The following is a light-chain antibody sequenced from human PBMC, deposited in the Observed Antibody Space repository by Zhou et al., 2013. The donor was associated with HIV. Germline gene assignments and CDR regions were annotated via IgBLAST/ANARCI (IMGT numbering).Light chain of an antibody. CDR3: QQYGSSPLT. Sequence: EIVLTQSPGTLSLSPGERATLSCRASQSVSSSYLAWYQQKPGQAPRLPIYGASSRATGIPGRFSGSGSGTDFTLTISRLEPEDFAVYYCQQYGSSPLTFGGGTKVEIK. J-gene: IGKJ4*01. CDR2: GAS. CDR1: QSVSSSY. V-gene: IGKV3-20*01.